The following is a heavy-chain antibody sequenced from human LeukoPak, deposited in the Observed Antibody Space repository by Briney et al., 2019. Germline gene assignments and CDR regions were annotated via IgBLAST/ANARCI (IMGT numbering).Heavy chain of an antibody. V-gene: IGHV1-46*01. CDR1: GYTLTSYY. CDR3: ARDLPLDRDSSGYFDY. CDR2: INPSGGST. J-gene: IGHJ4*02. Sequence: ASVKVSCKASGYTLTSYYMHWVRQAPGQGLEWMGIINPSGGSTSYAQKFQGRVTMTRDMSTSTVYMELSSLRSEDTAVYYCARDLPLDRDSSGYFDYWGQGTLVTVSS. D-gene: IGHD3-22*01.